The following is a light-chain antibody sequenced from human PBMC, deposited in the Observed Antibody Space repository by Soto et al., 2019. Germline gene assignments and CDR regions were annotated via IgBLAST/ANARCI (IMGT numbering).Light chain of an antibody. J-gene: IGLJ1*01. V-gene: IGLV2-23*01. Sequence: QSALTQPASVSGSPGQSIAISCTGTSSDVGSYNSVSWYQQHPGKAPKLMIYEGSKRPSGVSDGFSGSKSGNTASLTISGLQAEDEADYYCCSYAGNPYVFGTGTKVTVL. CDR1: SSDVGSYNS. CDR2: EGS. CDR3: CSYAGNPYV.